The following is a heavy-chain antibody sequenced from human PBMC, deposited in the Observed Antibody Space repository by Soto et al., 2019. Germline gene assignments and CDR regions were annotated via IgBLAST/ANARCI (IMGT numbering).Heavy chain of an antibody. J-gene: IGHJ6*02. CDR1: GYTFTSYA. Sequence: ASVKVSCKASGYTFTSYAMHWVRQAPGQRLEWMGWINAGNGNTKYSQKFQGRVTITRDTSASTAYMELSSLRSEGTAVYYCARAAGNYYYYYYGMDVWGQGTTVTVSS. CDR3: ARAAGNYYYYYYGMDV. D-gene: IGHD6-13*01. CDR2: INAGNGNT. V-gene: IGHV1-3*01.